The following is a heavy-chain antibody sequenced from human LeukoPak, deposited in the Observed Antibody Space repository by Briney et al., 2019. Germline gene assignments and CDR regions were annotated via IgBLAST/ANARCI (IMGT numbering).Heavy chain of an antibody. Sequence: ASVKVSCKASGYTFTSYGISWVRQAPGQGLEWMGWISAYNGNTNYAQKLQGRVTMTTDTSTSTAYMELRSLRSDDTAVYYCARDISAADIVVVPAAIDAFDIWGQGTMVTVSS. D-gene: IGHD2-2*02. J-gene: IGHJ3*02. V-gene: IGHV1-18*01. CDR2: ISAYNGNT. CDR1: GYTFTSYG. CDR3: ARDISAADIVVVPAAIDAFDI.